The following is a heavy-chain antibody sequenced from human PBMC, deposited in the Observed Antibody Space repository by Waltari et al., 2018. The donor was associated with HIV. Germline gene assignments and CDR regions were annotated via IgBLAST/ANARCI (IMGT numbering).Heavy chain of an antibody. CDR2: IYWDNDK. CDR3: AHRLSNYGYFDY. Sequence: QITLKESGPTLVKPTQTLTLTCSFSGFSLITSGVSVGWIRQPPGKALEWLALIYWDNDKSYSQSLKSRLTITKDTSKNQVVLTMTNMDPVDTATYYCAHRLSNYGYFDYWGQGTLVTVSS. J-gene: IGHJ4*02. D-gene: IGHD4-4*01. V-gene: IGHV2-5*02. CDR1: GFSLITSGVS.